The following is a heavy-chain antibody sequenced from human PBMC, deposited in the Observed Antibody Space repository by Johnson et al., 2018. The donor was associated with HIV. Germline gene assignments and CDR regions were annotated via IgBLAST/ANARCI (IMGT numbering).Heavy chain of an antibody. CDR3: AREVGIVLSPGSFDI. V-gene: IGHV3-53*01. CDR2: IYSGGST. J-gene: IGHJ3*02. Sequence: VQLVESGGGLIQPGGSLRLSCAASGFTVSHNYMSWVRQAPGEGLEWVSVIYSGGSTYYADSVKGRFTTSRDNSKNTLYLQMNSLRAEDTAVYYCAREVGIVLSPGSFDIWGQGTMVTVSS. D-gene: IGHD2-8*01. CDR1: GFTVSHNY.